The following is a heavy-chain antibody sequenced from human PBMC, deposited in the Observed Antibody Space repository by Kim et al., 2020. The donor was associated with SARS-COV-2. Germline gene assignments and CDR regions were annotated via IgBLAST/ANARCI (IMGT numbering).Heavy chain of an antibody. V-gene: IGHV3-23*01. J-gene: IGHJ4*01. Sequence: GGSLRLSCAASGFRFSIYGMSWVRQAPGKGLEWVSSISDSGGLTYYADSVKGRFAISRDNSKNTLYLQMNSLRVEDTAVYYCAKGKDGDYYDSSGYYYWG. CDR2: ISDSGGLT. CDR3: AKGKDGDYYDSSGYYY. CDR1: GFRFSIYG. D-gene: IGHD3-22*01.